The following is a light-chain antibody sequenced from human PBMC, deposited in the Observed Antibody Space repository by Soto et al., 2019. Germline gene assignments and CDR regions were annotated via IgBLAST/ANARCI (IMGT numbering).Light chain of an antibody. CDR2: DVS. J-gene: IGLJ2*01. CDR3: SSYTSSSTLV. CDR1: SSDVGGYTY. V-gene: IGLV2-14*01. Sequence: QSVLTQPASVSGSPGQSITISCTGTSSDVGGYTYVSWYQQHPGNAPKLMIYDVSNRPSVVSNRFSGSTAGNTASLTISGHQAEDEADYYCSSYTSSSTLVFGGGTKLTVL.